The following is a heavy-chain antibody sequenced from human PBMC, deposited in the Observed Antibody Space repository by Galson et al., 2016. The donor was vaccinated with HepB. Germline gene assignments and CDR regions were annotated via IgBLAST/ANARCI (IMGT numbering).Heavy chain of an antibody. D-gene: IGHD3-16*01. Sequence: SLRLSCAGSGFTFSSYAMSWVRQAPGKGLEWVSGISGRGERIYHADSVKGRPTISRDNSKNTLYLQMNSLRAEDTAVYYCAKDLWAHQYYFGMDVWGQGTTVTVSS. CDR1: GFTFSSYA. CDR3: AKDLWAHQYYFGMDV. CDR2: ISGRGERI. J-gene: IGHJ6*02. V-gene: IGHV3-23*01.